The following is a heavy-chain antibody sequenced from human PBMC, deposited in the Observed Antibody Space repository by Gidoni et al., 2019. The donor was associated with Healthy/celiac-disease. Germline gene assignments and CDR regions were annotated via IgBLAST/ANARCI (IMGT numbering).Heavy chain of an antibody. CDR1: GGSISSRSYY. Sequence: QLQLQESGPGLVKPSETLSLTCTVSGGSISSRSYYWGWIRQPPGKGLEWIGSIYYSGSTYYNPSLKSRVTISVDTSKNQFSLKLSSVTAADTAVYYCARHAAVADDYYYYGMDVWGQGTTVTVSS. CDR3: ARHAAVADDYYYYGMDV. CDR2: IYYSGST. D-gene: IGHD6-19*01. V-gene: IGHV4-39*01. J-gene: IGHJ6*02.